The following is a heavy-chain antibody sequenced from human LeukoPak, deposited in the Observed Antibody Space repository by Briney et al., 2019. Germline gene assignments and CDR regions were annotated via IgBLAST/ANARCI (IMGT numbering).Heavy chain of an antibody. CDR1: GYTFTSYG. Sequence: ASVKVSCKASGYTFTSYGISWVRQAPGQGLEWMGWISAYNCNTNYAQKLQGRVTMTPDTSTSTAYMELRSLRSDDTAVYYCARHLVYAMRAFDIWGQGTMVTVSS. D-gene: IGHD2-8*01. CDR2: ISAYNCNT. J-gene: IGHJ3*02. CDR3: ARHLVYAMRAFDI. V-gene: IGHV1-18*01.